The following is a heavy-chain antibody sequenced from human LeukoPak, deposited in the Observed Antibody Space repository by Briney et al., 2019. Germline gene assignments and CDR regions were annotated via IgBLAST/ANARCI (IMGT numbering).Heavy chain of an antibody. V-gene: IGHV4-38-2*02. CDR3: ARGPYSYDSSGAFDI. J-gene: IGHJ3*02. Sequence: PSETLSLTCTVSGYSINGGYYWGWIRQPPGKGLEWIGSIYHSGSTYYNVSLKIRVTISLDTSKNQFSLKLSSVTAADTAVYFCARGPYSYDSSGAFDIWGQGTMVTVSS. CDR1: GYSINGGYY. D-gene: IGHD3-22*01. CDR2: IYHSGST.